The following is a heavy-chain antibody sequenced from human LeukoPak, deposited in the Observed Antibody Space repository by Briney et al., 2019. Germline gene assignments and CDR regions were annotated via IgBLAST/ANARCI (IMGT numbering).Heavy chain of an antibody. D-gene: IGHD2-2*01. CDR2: INHSGST. CDR3: ARRKYFISTSCPLSYCMDV. V-gene: IGHV4-34*01. Sequence: SETLSLTCAVYGGSFSGYYWSWIRQPPGKGLEWIGEINHSGSTNYNPSLKSRVTISVDTSKNQFSLKLSSVTAADTAVYYCARRKYFISTSCPLSYCMDVWGKGTTVTVSS. J-gene: IGHJ6*03. CDR1: GGSFSGYY.